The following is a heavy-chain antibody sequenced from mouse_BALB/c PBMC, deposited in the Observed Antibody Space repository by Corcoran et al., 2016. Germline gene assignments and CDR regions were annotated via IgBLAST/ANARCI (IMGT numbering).Heavy chain of an antibody. J-gene: IGHJ4*01. CDR2: INTYTGEP. CDR1: GYTFTNYG. CDR3: ARLWYSAMDY. Sequence: QIQLVQSGPELKKPGETVKISCKASGYTFTNYGMNWVKQAPGKGLKWMGWINTYTGEPTYADDFKGRFAFSLETSASTAYLQINNLKNEDTATYFCARLWYSAMDYWGQGTSVTVSS. D-gene: IGHD1-1*02. V-gene: IGHV9-3-1*01.